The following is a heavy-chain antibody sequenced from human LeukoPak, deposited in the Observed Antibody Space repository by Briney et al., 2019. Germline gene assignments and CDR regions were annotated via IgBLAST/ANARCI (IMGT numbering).Heavy chain of an antibody. J-gene: IGHJ4*02. CDR3: AKEAYDSSGYYYVQGDYFDY. D-gene: IGHD3-22*01. CDR2: ISYDGGIK. V-gene: IGHV3-30*18. Sequence: GGSLRLSCAASGFTFSSYEMNWVRQAPGKGLEWVAVISYDGGIKYYADSVKGRFTISRDNSKNTLYLQMNSLRAEDTAVYYCAKEAYDSSGYYYVQGDYFDYWGQGTLVTVSS. CDR1: GFTFSSYE.